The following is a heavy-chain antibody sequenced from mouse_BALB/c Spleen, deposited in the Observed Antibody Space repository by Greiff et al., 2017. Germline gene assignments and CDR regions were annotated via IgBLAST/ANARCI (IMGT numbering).Heavy chain of an antibody. CDR3: AEGYYAMDY. CDR2: IDPFNGGT. CDR1: GYSFTSYY. Sequence: EVKLQESGPELMKPGASVKISCKASGYSFTSYYMHWVKQSHGKSLEWIGYIDPFNGGTSYNQKFKGKATLTVDKSSSTAYMHLSSLTSEDSAVYYCAEGYYAMDYWGQGTSVTVSS. V-gene: IGHV1S135*01. J-gene: IGHJ4*01.